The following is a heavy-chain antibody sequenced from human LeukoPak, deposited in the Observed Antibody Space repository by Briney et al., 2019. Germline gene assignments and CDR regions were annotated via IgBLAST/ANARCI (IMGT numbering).Heavy chain of an antibody. CDR3: ARSPYYYDTRTFDI. D-gene: IGHD3-22*01. CDR2: INPNSGGT. Sequence: GSSVKVSCKASGGTFSSYAISWVRQAPGQGLEWMGWINPNSGGTNYAQKFQGWVTMTRDTSISTAYMELSRLRSDDTAVYYCARSPYYYDTRTFDIWGQGTMVTVSS. J-gene: IGHJ3*02. V-gene: IGHV1-2*04. CDR1: GGTFSSYA.